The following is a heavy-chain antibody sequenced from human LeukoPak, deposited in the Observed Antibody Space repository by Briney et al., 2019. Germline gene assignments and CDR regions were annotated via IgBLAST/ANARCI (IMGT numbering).Heavy chain of an antibody. V-gene: IGHV3-23*01. Sequence: GGSLRLSCAASGFTFSNCALSWVRQAPGKGLEWVSGISDSGRTYYADSVKGRFTISRDNSKNTPYLQMNSLRAEDAALYYCAKDISVGISHHWGQGTLVTVSS. D-gene: IGHD4-23*01. CDR2: ISDSGRT. CDR3: AKDISVGISHH. CDR1: GFTFSNCA. J-gene: IGHJ1*01.